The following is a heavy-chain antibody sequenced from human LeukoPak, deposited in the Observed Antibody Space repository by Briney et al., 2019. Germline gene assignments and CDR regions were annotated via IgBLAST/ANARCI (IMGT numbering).Heavy chain of an antibody. CDR3: ARLAYGSTY. V-gene: IGHV4-39*07. CDR1: GGSISSISYY. Sequence: SETLSLTCTVSGGSISSISYYWGRIRQPPGKGLEWIGSFYHTGNTYYNSSLKSRVAISVDTSKNQFSLNLSSVTAADTAIYYCARLAYGSTYWGQGTLVTVSS. D-gene: IGHD3-10*01. CDR2: FYHTGNT. J-gene: IGHJ4*02.